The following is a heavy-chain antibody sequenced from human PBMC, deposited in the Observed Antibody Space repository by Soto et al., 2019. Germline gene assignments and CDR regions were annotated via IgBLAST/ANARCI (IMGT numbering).Heavy chain of an antibody. V-gene: IGHV1-18*04. J-gene: IGHJ6*02. CDR2: ISVYNGKT. CDR1: GYTFTKYG. CDR3: SRARYCSRPSCYYHCSYEMDI. D-gene: IGHD2-2*01. Sequence: QEQLVQSGGEVKKPGASVRVSCKASGYTFTKYGITWVRQAPGQGLEWMGGISVYNGKTNYARKLQGRVIITADTSASTVYVELRSIRYDDTAVYYCSRARYCSRPSCYYHCSYEMDIWGQGTTVSVSS.